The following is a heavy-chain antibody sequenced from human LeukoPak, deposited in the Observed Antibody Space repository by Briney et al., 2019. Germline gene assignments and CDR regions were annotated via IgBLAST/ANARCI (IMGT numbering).Heavy chain of an antibody. D-gene: IGHD2-2*01. J-gene: IGHJ6*03. Sequence: GGSLRLSCAASGFTFSSYGMHWGRQAPGKGLEWVAVIWYDGSNKYYADSVKGRFTISRDNSKNTLYLQMNSLRAEDTAVYYCAKSTKYYYYMDVWGKGTTVTISS. V-gene: IGHV3-33*06. CDR1: GFTFSSYG. CDR3: AKSTKYYYYMDV. CDR2: IWYDGSNK.